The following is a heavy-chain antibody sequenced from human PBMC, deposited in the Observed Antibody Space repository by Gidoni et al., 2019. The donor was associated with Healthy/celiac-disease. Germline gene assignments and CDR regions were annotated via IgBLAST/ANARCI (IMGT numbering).Heavy chain of an antibody. CDR2: INHSGTT. Sequence: QVQLQQWGAGLLKPSETLSLTCAVSGVSFSGYYWSWIRQPPGKGLEWIGEINHSGTTNYSPSLKSRVTISVDTSKKQFSLKLSSVTAADTAVYYCARGGLMNPRTGLQNWGQGTLVTVSS. D-gene: IGHD1-1*01. CDR1: GVSFSGYY. J-gene: IGHJ1*01. V-gene: IGHV4-34*01. CDR3: ARGGLMNPRTGLQN.